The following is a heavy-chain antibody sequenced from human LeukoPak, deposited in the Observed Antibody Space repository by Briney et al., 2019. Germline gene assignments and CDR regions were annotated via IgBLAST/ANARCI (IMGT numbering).Heavy chain of an antibody. D-gene: IGHD1-26*01. Sequence: SQTLSLTCTVSGGSISSGSYYWSWIRQPAGKGLEWIGFIYDSGSTNYNSSLKSRVTISVDTSKNQFSLKLSSVTAADTAVYYCARGGIIVGVDYWGLGTLVTVSS. CDR2: IYDSGST. CDR3: ARGGIIVGVDY. V-gene: IGHV4-61*10. J-gene: IGHJ4*02. CDR1: GGSISSGSYY.